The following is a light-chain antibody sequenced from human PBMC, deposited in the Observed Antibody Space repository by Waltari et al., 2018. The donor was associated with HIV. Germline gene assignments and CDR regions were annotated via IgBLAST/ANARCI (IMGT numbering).Light chain of an antibody. CDR2: GAS. CDR1: QSLSSNY. Sequence: EIVLTQSPGTLSLSPGERATLSCRASQSLSSNYLAWYQQKPGQSPRLLIHGASSRATCIPDRFSGSGSETDFTLTISRLEPEDFAVYYCQQYGNSGTFGQGTKVEIK. V-gene: IGKV3-20*01. J-gene: IGKJ1*01. CDR3: QQYGNSGT.